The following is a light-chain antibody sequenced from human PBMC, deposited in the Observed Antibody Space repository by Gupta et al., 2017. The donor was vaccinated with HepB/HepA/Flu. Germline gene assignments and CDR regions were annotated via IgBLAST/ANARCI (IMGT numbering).Light chain of an antibody. CDR3: QKDNSAPRT. CDR1: QDINNY. V-gene: IGKV1-27*01. Sequence: DIRLTQSPSSLSASVGDRISITCRASQDINNYLAWYQLKPGKVPNLLIYAASTLQSGVPSRFSGSRSGTDFTLTISGLQPEDAATYYCQKDNSAPRTFGQWTKVEIK. J-gene: IGKJ1*01. CDR2: AAS.